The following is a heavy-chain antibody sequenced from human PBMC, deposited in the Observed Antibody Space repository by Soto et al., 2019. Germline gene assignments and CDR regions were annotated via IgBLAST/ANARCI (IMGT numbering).Heavy chain of an antibody. Sequence: GESLKISSKGSGYSFTSYWSSWVRQMPGKGLEWMGRIDPSDSYTNYSPSFQGHVTISADKSISTAYLQWSSLKASDTAMYYCARHLPSGYSSSWYGIDAFDIWGQGTMVTVSS. V-gene: IGHV5-10-1*01. CDR1: GYSFTSYW. CDR2: IDPSDSYT. J-gene: IGHJ3*02. CDR3: ARHLPSGYSSSWYGIDAFDI. D-gene: IGHD6-13*01.